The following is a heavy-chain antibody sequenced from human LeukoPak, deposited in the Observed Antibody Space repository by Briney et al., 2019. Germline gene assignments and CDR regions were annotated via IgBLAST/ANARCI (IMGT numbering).Heavy chain of an antibody. CDR3: ARQEWDMVRGVISACFDY. D-gene: IGHD3-10*01. Sequence: GASVKVSCKASGYTFTGYYMHWVRQAPGQGLEWMGWINPNSGGTNYAQKFQGRVTMTRDTSISTAYMELSRLRSDDTAVYYCARQEWDMVRGVISACFDYWGQGTLVTVSS. J-gene: IGHJ4*02. V-gene: IGHV1-2*02. CDR1: GYTFTGYY. CDR2: INPNSGGT.